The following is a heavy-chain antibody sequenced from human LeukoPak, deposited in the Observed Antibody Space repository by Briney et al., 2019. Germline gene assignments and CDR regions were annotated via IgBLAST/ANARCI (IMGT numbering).Heavy chain of an antibody. CDR2: IYYSGST. V-gene: IGHV4-59*01. CDR1: GRSLSSYY. CDR3: ARDFRRWFDP. J-gene: IGHJ5*02. Sequence: SETMSLTCTVAGRSLSSYYWSWIRPPPGKGMEWIGYIYYSGSTNYNPSLKSRVTISVDTSKNQSSLKLSSVTAADTAVYYCARDFRRWFDPWGQGTLVTVSS.